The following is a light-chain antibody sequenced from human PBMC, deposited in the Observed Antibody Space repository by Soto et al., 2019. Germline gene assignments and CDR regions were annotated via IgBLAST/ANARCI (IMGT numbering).Light chain of an antibody. Sequence: DVVMTQSPLSLPVTLGQPASISCRSSQSLVDSDGNTYLNWFQQSPGQSPRRLIYKVSNRDSGVPDRFSGSGSGADFTLQISRVEAEDVGVYYCMQATHSPWPFGQGNQGEIK. V-gene: IGKV2-30*01. CDR1: QSLVDSDGNTY. CDR2: KVS. J-gene: IGKJ1*01. CDR3: MQATHSPWP.